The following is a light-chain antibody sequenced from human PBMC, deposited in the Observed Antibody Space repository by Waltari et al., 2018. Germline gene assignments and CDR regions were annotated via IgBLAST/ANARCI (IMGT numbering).Light chain of an antibody. CDR3: QQYNNWPIT. V-gene: IGKV3-15*01. Sequence: EIVMAQSPATLSVSPGERATLSCRASQSVGSHLAWYQQKPGQAPRFLIYGTSTRATGIPARFSGSGSGTEFTLTITSLQSEDVAVYYCQQYNNWPITFGGGTKVQIK. CDR2: GTS. J-gene: IGKJ4*01. CDR1: QSVGSH.